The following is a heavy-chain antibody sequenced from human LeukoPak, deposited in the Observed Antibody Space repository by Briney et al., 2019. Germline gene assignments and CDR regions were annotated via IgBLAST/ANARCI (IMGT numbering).Heavy chain of an antibody. J-gene: IGHJ6*04. CDR3: ARGPVYGPGTITGMDV. CDR1: GGSISHYY. Sequence: MASETLSLXCTVSGGSISHYYWSWVRQPAGKGLQCIGRIHSTGNTDSHPSLRSRVTMSVDTSTNQFFLNLTSVTAADTAVYYCARGPVYGPGTITGMDVWGTETTVTVSS. V-gene: IGHV4-4*07. CDR2: IHSTGNT. D-gene: IGHD1-20*01.